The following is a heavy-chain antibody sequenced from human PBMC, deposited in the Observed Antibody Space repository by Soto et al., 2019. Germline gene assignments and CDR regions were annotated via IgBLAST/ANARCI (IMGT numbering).Heavy chain of an antibody. CDR1: GGSIGRSSYY. V-gene: IGHV4-39*01. J-gene: IGHJ3*02. CDR2: FYYSGST. D-gene: IGHD4-17*01. Sequence: SETLSLTCTVSGGSIGRSSYYWGWIRQPPGKGLEWIGSFYYSGSTYYNPSLKSRVTISVDTSKNQFSLKLSSVTAADTAMYYCARVWLTVHIDAFDIWGKWTMV. CDR3: ARVWLTVHIDAFDI.